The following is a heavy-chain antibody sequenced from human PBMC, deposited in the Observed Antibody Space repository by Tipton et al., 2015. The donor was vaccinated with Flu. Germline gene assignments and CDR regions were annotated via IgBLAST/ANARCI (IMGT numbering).Heavy chain of an antibody. D-gene: IGHD6-13*01. V-gene: IGHV4-59*01. CDR2: IYYSGST. CDR1: GGSISSYY. Sequence: LRLSCTVSGGSISSYYWSWIRQPPGKGLEWIGYIYYSGSTNYNPSLKSRVTISVDTSKNQFSLKLSSVTAADTAVYYCARGVVRGSWYDYWGQGTLVTVSS. CDR3: ARGVVRGSWYDY. J-gene: IGHJ4*02.